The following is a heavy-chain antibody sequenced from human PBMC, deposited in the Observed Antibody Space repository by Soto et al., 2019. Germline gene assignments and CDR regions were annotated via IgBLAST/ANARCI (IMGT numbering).Heavy chain of an antibody. CDR3: ARGPPSFTVFGEMLFGMDF. J-gene: IGHJ6*02. D-gene: IGHD3-3*01. V-gene: IGHV1-2*04. CDR2: LNTNSGGT. CDR1: GYTFTGYY. Sequence: QVQLVQAGAEVKKPGASVKVSCKASGYTFTGYYMHWVGQAPGQGLELMGWLNTNSGGTNYVQKFQGWVTMPRATAISTAYVELSRLRSDDTFMYYCARGPPSFTVFGEMLFGMDFWGQGSTVTGS.